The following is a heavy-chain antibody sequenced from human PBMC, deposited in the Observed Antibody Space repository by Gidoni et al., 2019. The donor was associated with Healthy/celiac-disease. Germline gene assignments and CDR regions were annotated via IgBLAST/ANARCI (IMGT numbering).Heavy chain of an antibody. J-gene: IGHJ4*02. Sequence: DVQLLESGGGLVQTGGSLRLSCAASGFTFSSYAMSWVREAPGKGLEWVSASSGSGGSTYYADSVKCRFTISRDNSKNTRYLQMNSLRAEDTAVYYCAKDLSWPGYSSGWPLDYWGQGTLVTVSS. D-gene: IGHD6-19*01. CDR2: SSGSGGST. CDR1: GFTFSSYA. V-gene: IGHV3-23*01. CDR3: AKDLSWPGYSSGWPLDY.